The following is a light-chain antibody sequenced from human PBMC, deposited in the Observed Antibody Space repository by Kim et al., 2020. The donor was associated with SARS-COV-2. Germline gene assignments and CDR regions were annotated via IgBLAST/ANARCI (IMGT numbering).Light chain of an antibody. J-gene: IGLJ2*01. CDR3: QSYDSSIVV. Sequence: NFMLTQPHSVSESPGKTVTISCTRSSGSIASNYVQWYQQHPGSAPTTVIYEDNQRPSGVPDRFSGSIDSSSNSASLTISGLKTEDEADYYCQSYDSSIVVFGGGTQLTVL. V-gene: IGLV6-57*04. CDR1: SGSIASNY. CDR2: EDN.